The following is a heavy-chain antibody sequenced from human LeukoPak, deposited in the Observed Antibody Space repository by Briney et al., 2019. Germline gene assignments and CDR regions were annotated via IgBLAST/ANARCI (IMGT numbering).Heavy chain of an antibody. CDR1: DYTFRSYG. CDR2: IIPIFGTA. CDR3: ARNSAITGLFDY. D-gene: IGHD5-24*01. V-gene: IGHV1-69*05. J-gene: IGHJ4*02. Sequence: SVKVSCKASDYTFRSYGISWVRQAPGQGLEWMGRIIPIFGTANYAQKFQGRVTITTDESTSTAYMELSSLRSEDTAVYYCARNSAITGLFDYWGQGTLVTVSS.